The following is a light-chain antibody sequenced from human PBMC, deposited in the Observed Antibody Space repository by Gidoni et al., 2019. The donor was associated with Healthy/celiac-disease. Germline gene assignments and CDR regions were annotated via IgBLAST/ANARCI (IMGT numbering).Light chain of an antibody. Sequence: VLNNSPASLACSLRETATINCKSRQSVLYSSNNKNDVAWYQQKPGQPPKLLIYWASTRESGVPDRFSGSGSGTEFTLTISSLQAEDVAIYYCQQYYNFPITFGQGTRLEIK. CDR3: QQYYNFPIT. J-gene: IGKJ5*01. V-gene: IGKV4-1*01. CDR1: QSVLYSSNNKND. CDR2: WAS.